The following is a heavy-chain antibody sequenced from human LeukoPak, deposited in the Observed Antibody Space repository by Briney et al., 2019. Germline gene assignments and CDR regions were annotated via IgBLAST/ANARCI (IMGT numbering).Heavy chain of an antibody. D-gene: IGHD2-15*01. CDR3: ARGGGSFDP. V-gene: IGHV3-33*01. CDR2: IWYDGSNK. CDR1: GFTFSSYG. J-gene: IGHJ5*02. Sequence: QPGRSLRLSCAASGFTFSSYGMHWVRQAPGKGLEWVAVIWYDGSNKYYADSVKGRFTSSRDNSKNTLYLQMNSLRAEDTAVYYCARGGGSFDPWGQGTLVTVSS.